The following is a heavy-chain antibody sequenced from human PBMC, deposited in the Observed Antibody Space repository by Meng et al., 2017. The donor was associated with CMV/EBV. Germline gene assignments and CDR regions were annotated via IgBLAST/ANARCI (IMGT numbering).Heavy chain of an antibody. CDR1: GITFSNDA. J-gene: IGHJ4*02. D-gene: IGHD6-19*01. CDR2: ISGSGDYT. CDR3: AKLSGVAVSAMQAFDY. Sequence: GITFSNDAITWVRQAPGKGLEWVSGISGSGDYTYYADSVKGRFTISRDNSKNTLYLQMNSLRAEDTAVYHCAKLSGVAVSAMQAFDYWGQGSLVTVSS. V-gene: IGHV3-23*01.